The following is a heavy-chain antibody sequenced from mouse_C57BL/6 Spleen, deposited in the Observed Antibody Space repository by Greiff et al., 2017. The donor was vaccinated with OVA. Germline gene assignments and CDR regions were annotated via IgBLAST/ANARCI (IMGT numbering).Heavy chain of an antibody. CDR3: ARGDGNYVGAWFAD. V-gene: IGHV2-2*01. D-gene: IGHD2-1*01. CDR2: IWSGGST. CDR1: GFSLTSYG. J-gene: IGHJ3*01. Sequence: VKLMESGPGLVQPSQSLSITCTVSGFSLTSYGVHWVRQSPGKGLEWLGVIWSGGSTDYNAAFISRLSISKDNYKSQVFFKMNSLQADDTAIYYCARGDGNYVGAWFADWGQGTLVTVSA.